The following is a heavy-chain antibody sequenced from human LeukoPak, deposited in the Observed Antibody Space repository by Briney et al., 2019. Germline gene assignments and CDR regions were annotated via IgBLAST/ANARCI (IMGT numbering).Heavy chain of an antibody. D-gene: IGHD6-19*01. CDR2: FDPEDGET. J-gene: IGHJ4*02. CDR1: GYTLTELS. V-gene: IGHV1-24*01. Sequence: ASVKVSCKVSGYTLTELSMHWVRQAPGKGLEWMGGFDPEDGETIYAQKFQGRVTMTRDTSTSTVYMELSSLRSEDTAVYYCARGLRGGGYSSGWYFDYWGQGTLVTVSS. CDR3: ARGLRGGGYSSGWYFDY.